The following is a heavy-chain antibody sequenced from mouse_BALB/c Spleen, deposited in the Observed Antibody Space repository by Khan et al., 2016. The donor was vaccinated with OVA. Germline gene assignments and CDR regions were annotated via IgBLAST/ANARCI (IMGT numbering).Heavy chain of an antibody. CDR2: IWSDGRT. J-gene: IGHJ4*01. CDR1: GFSLTSYA. Sequence: QVQLKESGPDLVAPSQSLSITCTVSGFSLTSYAIHWVRQPPGKGLEWLVVIWSDGRTTYNSALKSRLSISKDNSKSQVFLKIDSLQTDDTAMYYCARHQLPLSMDAWGKGTSVTVSS. V-gene: IGHV2-6-2*01. CDR3: ARHQLPLSMDA.